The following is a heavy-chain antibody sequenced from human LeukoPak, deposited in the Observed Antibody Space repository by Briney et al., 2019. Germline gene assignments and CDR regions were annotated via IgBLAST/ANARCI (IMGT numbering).Heavy chain of an antibody. CDR1: GGSISSYY. CDR3: ASGAYYYGSGTGWFDP. Sequence: ETLSLTCTVSGGSISSYYWSWIRQPPGKGLEWIGYIYYSGSTNYNPSPKSRVTISVDTSKNQFSLKLSSVTAADTAVYYCASGAYYYGSGTGWFDPWGQGTLVTVSS. CDR2: IYYSGST. D-gene: IGHD3-10*01. V-gene: IGHV4-59*01. J-gene: IGHJ5*02.